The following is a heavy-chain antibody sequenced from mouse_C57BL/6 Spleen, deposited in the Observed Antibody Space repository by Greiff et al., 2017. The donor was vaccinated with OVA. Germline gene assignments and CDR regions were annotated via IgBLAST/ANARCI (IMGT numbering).Heavy chain of an antibody. Sequence: VMLVESGPGLVAPSQSLSITCTVSGFSLTSYGVSWVRQPPGKGLEWLGVIWGDGSTNSHSDLISRLSISKKNSNSQVFLKLNSLQTYDTATYYCAMPIGNFLAGFAYWGQGTLVTVSA. CDR1: GFSLTSYG. J-gene: IGHJ3*01. D-gene: IGHD2-14*01. CDR2: IWGDGST. CDR3: AMPIGNFLAGFAY. V-gene: IGHV2-3*01.